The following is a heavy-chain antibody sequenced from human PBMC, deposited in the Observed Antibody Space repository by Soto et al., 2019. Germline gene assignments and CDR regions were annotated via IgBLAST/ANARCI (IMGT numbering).Heavy chain of an antibody. CDR3: ARASEYSGYGRDDY. Sequence: GGSLRLSFAASGFTFSSYWMSWVRQAPGKGLEWVANIKQDGSEKYYVDSVKGRFTISRDNAKNSLYLQMNSLRAEDTAVYYCARASEYSGYGRDDYWGQGTLVTVSS. V-gene: IGHV3-7*01. CDR2: IKQDGSEK. CDR1: GFTFSSYW. J-gene: IGHJ4*02. D-gene: IGHD5-12*01.